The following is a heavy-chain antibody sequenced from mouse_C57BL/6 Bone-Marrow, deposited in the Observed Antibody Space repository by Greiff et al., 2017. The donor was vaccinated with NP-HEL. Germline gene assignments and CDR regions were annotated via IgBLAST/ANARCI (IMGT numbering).Heavy chain of an antibody. CDR1: GYTFTDYY. D-gene: IGHD1-1*01. CDR2: INPYNGGT. Sequence: VQLQQSGPVLVKPGASVKMSCKASGYTFTDYYMNWVKQSHGKSLEWIGVINPYNGGTSYNQKFKGKATLTVDKSSSPAYMELNSLTSEDSAVYYCARGYYGLAYWGQGTLVTVSA. J-gene: IGHJ3*01. CDR3: ARGYYGLAY. V-gene: IGHV1-19*01.